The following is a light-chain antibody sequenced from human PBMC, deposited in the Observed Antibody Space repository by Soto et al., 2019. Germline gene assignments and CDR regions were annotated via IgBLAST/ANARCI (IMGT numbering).Light chain of an antibody. CDR3: QQYNNCALT. CDR2: GAS. V-gene: IGKV3-15*01. CDR1: QSVSSN. Sequence: EIVMTQSPATLSVSPGERATLSCRASQSVSSNLAWYQQKPGQAPRLLIYGASNRATGIPARFSGSGSGTEFTLTISNVQSEDFAVYYCQQYNNCALTFGGGTKVEIK. J-gene: IGKJ4*01.